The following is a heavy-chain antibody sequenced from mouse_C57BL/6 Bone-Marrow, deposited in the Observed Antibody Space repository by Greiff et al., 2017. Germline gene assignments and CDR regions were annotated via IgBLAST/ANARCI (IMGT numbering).Heavy chain of an antibody. V-gene: IGHV1-55*01. Sequence: VQLQQPGAELVKPGASVKMSCKASGYTFTSYWITWVKQRPGQGLEWIGDIYPGSGSTNYNEKFKSKATLTVDKSSSTAYMQLSSLTSEDSAVYYCAREDYYGSSYYAMDYWGQGTAVTVSS. CDR3: AREDYYGSSYYAMDY. D-gene: IGHD1-1*01. CDR1: GYTFTSYW. J-gene: IGHJ4*01. CDR2: IYPGSGST.